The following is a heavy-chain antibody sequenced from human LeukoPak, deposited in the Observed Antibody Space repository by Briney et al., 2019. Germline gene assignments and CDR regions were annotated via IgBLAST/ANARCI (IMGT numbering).Heavy chain of an antibody. J-gene: IGHJ4*02. Sequence: GGSLRLSCAASGFTFDDHAMHWVRQAPGKGLEWVSGISWNRGNIGYADSVKGRFTISRDNAKNSLYLQMDSLRAEDTALYYCAEAPGYYSYFDYWGQGTMVTVSS. CDR1: GFTFDDHA. D-gene: IGHD3-22*01. CDR3: AEAPGYYSYFDY. CDR2: ISWNRGNI. V-gene: IGHV3-9*01.